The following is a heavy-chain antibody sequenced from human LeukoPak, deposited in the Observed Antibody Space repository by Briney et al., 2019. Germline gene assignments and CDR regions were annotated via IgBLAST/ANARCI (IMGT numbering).Heavy chain of an antibody. J-gene: IGHJ4*02. Sequence: GGSLRLSCAASGFTFSSYSMNWVRQAPGKGLEWVSSISSSSSYIYYADSVKGRFTISRDISKNTLYLQMNSLRAEDTALYYCAKTLVPSGIYHEDFFDYWGQGTLVTVSS. V-gene: IGHV3-21*04. CDR3: AKTLVPSGIYHEDFFDY. D-gene: IGHD1-26*01. CDR2: ISSSSSYI. CDR1: GFTFSSYS.